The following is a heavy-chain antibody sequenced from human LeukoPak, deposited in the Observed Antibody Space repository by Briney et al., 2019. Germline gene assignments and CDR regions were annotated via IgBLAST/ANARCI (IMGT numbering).Heavy chain of an antibody. CDR1: GFTFSSYW. Sequence: TGGSLRLSCAASGFTFSSYWMSWVRQAPGKGLEWVANIKPDGSEKYCVGSVKGRSTISRDNAKNSLYLQMNSLRAEDTAVYYCARGDFDDYGDYVDAFEFWGQGTMVTVSA. D-gene: IGHD4-17*01. CDR2: IKPDGSEK. J-gene: IGHJ3*01. V-gene: IGHV3-7*01. CDR3: ARGDFDDYGDYVDAFEF.